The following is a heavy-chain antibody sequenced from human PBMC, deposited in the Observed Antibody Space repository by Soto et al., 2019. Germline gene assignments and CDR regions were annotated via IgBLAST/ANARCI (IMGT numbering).Heavy chain of an antibody. J-gene: IGHJ6*02. CDR1: GASISTYY. CDR3: ARAGPYFYYYRKDG. CDR2: IYYSGRT. V-gene: IGHV4-59*01. Sequence: LALTCTFSGASISTYYWSWIRQPPGKGLEWIGSIYYSGRTTYNPSLKSRVTISVDTSKNQFSLKLTSVTDADTAVYYCARAGPYFYYYRKDGPGQGTTVTVSS. D-gene: IGHD3-10*01.